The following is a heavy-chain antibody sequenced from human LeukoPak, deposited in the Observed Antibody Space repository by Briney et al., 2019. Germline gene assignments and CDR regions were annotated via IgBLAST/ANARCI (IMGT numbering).Heavy chain of an antibody. J-gene: IGHJ4*02. Sequence: SETLSLTCTVSGGSISSYYWSWIRQPPGTGLEWIGYIYYSGSTNYNPSLKSRVTISVDTSNNQFSLKLSSVTAADTAVYYCARQITMAFFDYWGQGTLVTVSS. CDR1: GGSISSYY. D-gene: IGHD3-10*01. CDR3: ARQITMAFFDY. CDR2: IYYSGST. V-gene: IGHV4-59*08.